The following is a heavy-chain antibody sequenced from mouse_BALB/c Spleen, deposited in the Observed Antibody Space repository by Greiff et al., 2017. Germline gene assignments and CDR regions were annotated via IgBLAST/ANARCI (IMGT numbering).Heavy chain of an antibody. J-gene: IGHJ4*01. Sequence: VKLMESGPGLVAPSQSLSITCTVSGFSLTSYGVHWVRQPPGKGLEWLGVIWAGGSTNYNSALMSRLSISKDNSKSQVFLKMNSLQTDDTAMYYCARGNYGSSPLYAMDYWGQGTSVTVSS. CDR2: IWAGGST. CDR1: GFSLTSYG. V-gene: IGHV2-9*02. CDR3: ARGNYGSSPLYAMDY. D-gene: IGHD1-1*01.